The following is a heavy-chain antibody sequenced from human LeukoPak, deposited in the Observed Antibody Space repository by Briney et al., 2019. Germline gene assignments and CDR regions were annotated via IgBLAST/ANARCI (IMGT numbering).Heavy chain of an antibody. J-gene: IGHJ4*02. CDR3: ARHKGGKYYFDY. Sequence: SETLSLTCTVSGGSISSYYWSWIRQPPGKGLEWIGYIYYSGSTNYNPSLKSRVTISVDTSKNQFSLKLSSVTAADTAVYYCARHKGGKYYFDYWGQGTLVTVSS. V-gene: IGHV4-59*08. CDR1: GGSISSYY. D-gene: IGHD3-16*01. CDR2: IYYSGST.